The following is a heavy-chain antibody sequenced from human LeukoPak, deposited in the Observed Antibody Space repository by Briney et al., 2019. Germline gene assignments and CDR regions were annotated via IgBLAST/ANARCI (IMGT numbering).Heavy chain of an antibody. CDR3: TTDFDDSSGYWPYYYYGMDV. J-gene: IGHJ6*02. CDR2: IKSKTDGGTT. D-gene: IGHD3-22*01. CDR1: GFTFSSYA. V-gene: IGHV3-15*01. Sequence: GSLRLSCAASGFTFSSYAMSWVRQAPGKGLEWVGRIKSKTDGGTTDYAAPVKGRFTISRDDSKNTLYLQMNSLKTEDTAVYYCTTDFDDSSGYWPYYYYGMDVWGQGTTVTVSS.